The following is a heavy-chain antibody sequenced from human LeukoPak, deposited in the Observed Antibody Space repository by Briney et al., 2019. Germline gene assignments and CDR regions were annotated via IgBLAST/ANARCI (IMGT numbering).Heavy chain of an antibody. V-gene: IGHV3-23*01. D-gene: IGHD6-19*01. CDR2: ISGSGERA. CDR1: GFTFSRHH. Sequence: GGSLRLSCAASGFTFSRHHMSWVRQAPGKGLEWVSSISGSGERAYYADSVKGRFTISRDNSKNTLYLQMNSLTAEDTALYFCGKDLNEAEAADWFDPRGQGTLVTVSS. CDR3: GKDLNEAEAADWFDP. J-gene: IGHJ5*02.